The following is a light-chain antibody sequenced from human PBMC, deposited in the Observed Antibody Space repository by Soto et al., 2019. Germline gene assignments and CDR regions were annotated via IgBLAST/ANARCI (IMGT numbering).Light chain of an antibody. CDR2: DAS. Sequence: EFVLTQSPATLSLSPGERATLSCRASQSVSSYLAWYQQKPGQAPRLLIYDASNRATGIPARFSGSGSGTDFILTISRLEPEDFAVYYCQHYDNSPPSVTFGPGTKVDIK. CDR3: QHYDNSPPSVT. J-gene: IGKJ3*01. V-gene: IGKV3-11*01. CDR1: QSVSSY.